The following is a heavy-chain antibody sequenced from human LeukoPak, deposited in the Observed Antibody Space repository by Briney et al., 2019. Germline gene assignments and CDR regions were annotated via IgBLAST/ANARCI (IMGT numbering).Heavy chain of an antibody. D-gene: IGHD3-10*01. CDR1: GFTFSSYA. V-gene: IGHV3-30-3*01. CDR2: ISYDGSTT. CDR3: ARGHGSGSFLIDY. J-gene: IGHJ4*02. Sequence: GRSLRLSCSASGFTFSSYAMHWVRHAPGKGLEWVVIISYDGSTTHYSNSVKVRSTISRDNSRNTVYLQMNTLRPEDTAVYYCARGHGSGSFLIDYWGQGTLVTVSS.